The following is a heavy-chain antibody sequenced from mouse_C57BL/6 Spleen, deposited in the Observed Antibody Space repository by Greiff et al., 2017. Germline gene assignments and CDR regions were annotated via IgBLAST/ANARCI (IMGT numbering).Heavy chain of an antibody. CDR3: ARHRAYSNYRGDAMDY. D-gene: IGHD2-5*01. CDR1: GFTFSDYY. CDR2: ISNGGGST. V-gene: IGHV5-12*01. J-gene: IGHJ4*01. Sequence: EVHLVESGGGLVQPGGSLKLSCAASGFTFSDYYMYWVRQTPEKRLEWVAYISNGGGSTYYPDTVKGRFTISRDNAKNTLYLQMSRLKSEDTAMYYCARHRAYSNYRGDAMDYWGQGTSVTVSS.